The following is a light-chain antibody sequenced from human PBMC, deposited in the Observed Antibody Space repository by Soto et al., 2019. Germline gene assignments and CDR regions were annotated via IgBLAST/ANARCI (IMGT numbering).Light chain of an antibody. CDR1: RSDVGSYNY. CDR3: CSYAGTYTLWV. CDR2: DVS. Sequence: QSVLTQPPSASGSPGQSVTISCTGTRSDVGSYNYVSWYQQHPGKAPKLMIYDVSKRPSGVPDRFSGSKSGNTASLTISGLQAEDEADYYCCSYAGTYTLWVFGGGTKLTVL. J-gene: IGLJ3*02. V-gene: IGLV2-11*01.